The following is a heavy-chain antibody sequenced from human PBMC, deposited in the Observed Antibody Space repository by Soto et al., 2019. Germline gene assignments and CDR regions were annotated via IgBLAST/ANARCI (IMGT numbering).Heavy chain of an antibody. V-gene: IGHV6-1*01. Sequence: QVQLQQSGPGLVKPSQTLSLTCGISGDSVSSNSATWNWIRQSPSRGLEWLGRTYYRSQWHNEYEESVKSRITINPDTAKNQFSLQLNSMSPEDTAVYYCGRGRGFLSEALDIWGRGTMVTVSS. D-gene: IGHD3-10*01. CDR2: TYYRSQWHN. CDR1: GDSVSSNSAT. J-gene: IGHJ3*02. CDR3: GRGRGFLSEALDI.